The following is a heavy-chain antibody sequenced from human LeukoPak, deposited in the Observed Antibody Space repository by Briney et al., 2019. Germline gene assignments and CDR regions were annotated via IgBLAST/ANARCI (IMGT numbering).Heavy chain of an antibody. Sequence: GGSLRLSCAASGFTFSSYAMSWVRQAPGKGLEWVSGISDSGGSTYYADSVKGRFTISRDHSKNTLYLHMNSLRAEDTAVYYCALIVNNILTRRIWIDYWGQGILVTVSS. CDR1: GFTFSSYA. V-gene: IGHV3-23*01. CDR3: ALIVNNILTRRIWIDY. CDR2: ISDSGGST. D-gene: IGHD3-9*01. J-gene: IGHJ4*02.